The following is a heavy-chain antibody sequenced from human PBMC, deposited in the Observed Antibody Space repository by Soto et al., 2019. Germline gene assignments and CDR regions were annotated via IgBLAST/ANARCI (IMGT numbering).Heavy chain of an antibody. V-gene: IGHV3-30*18. D-gene: IGHD6-19*01. Sequence: QVQLVESGGGVVQPGRSLRLSCAASGFTFSSYGMHWVRQAPGKGLEWVAVISYDGSNKYYADSVKGRFTISRDNSKNTLYLQRDSLRAEDTAVYYCAKDGPGWLVRFLGWFAPWGQGTVVTVSP. CDR1: GFTFSSYG. CDR2: ISYDGSNK. J-gene: IGHJ5*02. CDR3: AKDGPGWLVRFLGWFAP.